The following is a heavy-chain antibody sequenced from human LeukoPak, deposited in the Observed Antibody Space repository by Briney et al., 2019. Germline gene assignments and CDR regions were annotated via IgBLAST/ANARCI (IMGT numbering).Heavy chain of an antibody. Sequence: PGGSLRLSCAASGFTFTNYGMGWVRQAPGKGLEWVSYGGSGGSRYYADSVKGRFTISRDNSKDTLSLQMNSLTAEDTAVYYCAKFWGAQREHYRMDVWGKGTAVTVSS. CDR1: GFTFTNYG. J-gene: IGHJ6*04. CDR2: GGSGGSR. CDR3: AKFWGAQREHYRMDV. V-gene: IGHV3-23*01. D-gene: IGHD3-16*01.